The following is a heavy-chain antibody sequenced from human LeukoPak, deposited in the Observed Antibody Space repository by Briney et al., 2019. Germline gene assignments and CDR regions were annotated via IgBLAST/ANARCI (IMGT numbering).Heavy chain of an antibody. D-gene: IGHD3-10*01. CDR2: IYWSSSGT. J-gene: IGHJ6*02. CDR1: GFNSEDHA. Sequence: LPGGSLRLSCVVSGFNSEDHAMHWVWQAPGKGLEWVSGIYWSSSGTGYADSVKGRFTVSRDSAKNSLYLQMNSLRPEDTALYYCVKDMNPGGADVWGQGTTVTVSS. CDR3: VKDMNPGGADV. V-gene: IGHV3-9*02.